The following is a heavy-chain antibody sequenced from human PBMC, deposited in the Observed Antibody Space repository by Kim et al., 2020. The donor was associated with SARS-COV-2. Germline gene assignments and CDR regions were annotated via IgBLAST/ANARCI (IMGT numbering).Heavy chain of an antibody. CDR3: ARDPLIVADPGAFDI. Sequence: ASVKVSCKASGYTFTSYGISWVRQAPGQGLEWMGWISAYNGNTNYAQKLQGRVTMTTDTSTSTAYMELRSLRSDDTAVYYCARDPLIVADPGAFDIWGQGTMVTVSS. CDR1: GYTFTSYG. D-gene: IGHD6-19*01. CDR2: ISAYNGNT. V-gene: IGHV1-18*01. J-gene: IGHJ3*02.